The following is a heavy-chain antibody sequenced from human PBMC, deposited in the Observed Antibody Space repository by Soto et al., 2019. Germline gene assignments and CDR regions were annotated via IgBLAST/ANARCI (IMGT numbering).Heavy chain of an antibody. D-gene: IGHD6-6*01. J-gene: IGHJ3*01. CDR1: GYTFTTYD. V-gene: IGHV1-18*04. CDR3: ASGEGMAARHDAYDL. Sequence: QVQLVQSGGEVKKPGASAKVSCKASGYTFTTYDVTWVRQAPGQGLEWMGWISTSTGNTNYIQKLQGRVTMNTDSLAMKAYMDVGSLISYYTAVYFCASGEGMAARHDAYDLWGQGTMVAVSS. CDR2: ISTSTGNT.